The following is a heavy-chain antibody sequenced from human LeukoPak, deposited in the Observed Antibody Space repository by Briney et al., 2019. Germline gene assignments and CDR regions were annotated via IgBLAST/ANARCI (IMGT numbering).Heavy chain of an antibody. J-gene: IGHJ6*02. V-gene: IGHV1-46*01. D-gene: IGHD6-6*01. CDR3: ARDLLYSSSSGGYYYYGMDV. CDR1: GYTFTGYY. CDR2: INPSGGST. Sequence: ASVKVSCKASGYTFTGYYMHWVRQAPGQGLEWMGIINPSGGSTSYAQKFQGRVTMTRDTSTSTVYMELSSLRSEDTAVYYCARDLLYSSSSGGYYYYGMDVWGQGTTVTVSS.